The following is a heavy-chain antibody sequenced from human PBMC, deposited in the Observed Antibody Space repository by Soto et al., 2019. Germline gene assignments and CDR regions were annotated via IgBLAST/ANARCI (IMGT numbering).Heavy chain of an antibody. J-gene: IGHJ4*02. V-gene: IGHV4-59*01. D-gene: IGHD6-6*01. CDR2: IYDSGST. CDR3: AAPTRY. CDR1: GGSISSYY. Sequence: KPSETLSLACTVRGGSISSYYWSWIRQPPGKGLEWIGYIYDSGSTNYNPSLKSRVTISVDTSKNQFSLKLTSVTAADTAVYYCAAPTRYWGQGTLVTVSS.